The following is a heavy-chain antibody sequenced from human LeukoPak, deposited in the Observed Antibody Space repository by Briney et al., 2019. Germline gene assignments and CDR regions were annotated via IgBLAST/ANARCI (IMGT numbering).Heavy chain of an antibody. CDR2: IYYSGSN. Sequence: SETLPLTCTVSGGSISSYYWSWIRQPPGKGLEWIGYIYYSGSNNYNPSLKSRVTISVGTSKNHFSLKLSSVTAADTAVYYCASLRGGWELLWYFDYWGQGTLVTVSS. J-gene: IGHJ4*02. D-gene: IGHD1-26*01. V-gene: IGHV4-59*01. CDR1: GGSISSYY. CDR3: ASLRGGWELLWYFDY.